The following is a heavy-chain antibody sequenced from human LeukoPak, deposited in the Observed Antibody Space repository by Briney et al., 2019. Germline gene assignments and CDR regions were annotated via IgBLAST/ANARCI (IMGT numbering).Heavy chain of an antibody. CDR2: IYPGDSDT. CDR1: GYSFTSYW. V-gene: IGHV5-51*01. J-gene: IGHJ4*02. Sequence: PGESLTISFKGSGYSFTSYWIGWVRQKPGKVLEWMGFIYPGDSDTRYSPSFQGQVTISADKSISTAYLQWSSLKASDTAMDYCARGGYCSSTSCTMPDYWGQGTLVTVSS. D-gene: IGHD2-2*01. CDR3: ARGGYCSSTSCTMPDY.